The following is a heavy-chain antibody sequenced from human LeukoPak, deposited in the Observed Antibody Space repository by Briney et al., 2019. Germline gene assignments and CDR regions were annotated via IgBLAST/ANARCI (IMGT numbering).Heavy chain of an antibody. CDR3: ATMSGHFDH. CDR1: GDPFTGYN. J-gene: IGHJ4*02. V-gene: IGHV1-2*02. D-gene: IGHD3-22*01. CDR2: INPNTGGT. Sequence: EASVKVSCKASGDPFTGYNIHWVRQAPGQGLDWMAWINPNTGGTDFAQRFQGRVTLTVDTSIRTTFMELSGLRSDDTAVYFCATMSGHFDHWGQGTLVTVSS.